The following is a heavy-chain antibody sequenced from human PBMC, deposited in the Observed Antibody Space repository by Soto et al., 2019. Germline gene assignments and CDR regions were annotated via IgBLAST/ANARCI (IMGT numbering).Heavy chain of an antibody. CDR3: ATDPYCGSAPGCSALDA. CDR1: GYPFTSSG. D-gene: IGHD2-21*01. J-gene: IGHJ6*02. V-gene: IGHV1-18*04. Sequence: QVHLVQSGGEVKKPGASVKVSCKASGYPFTSSGFSWVRQAPGQGLEWMGWISAYNGNTLYAQKFKGRVTMTTDTSTSTAYRELGSLRSDDTAVYYCATDPYCGSAPGCSALDAWGQGTTVTVSS. CDR2: ISAYNGNT.